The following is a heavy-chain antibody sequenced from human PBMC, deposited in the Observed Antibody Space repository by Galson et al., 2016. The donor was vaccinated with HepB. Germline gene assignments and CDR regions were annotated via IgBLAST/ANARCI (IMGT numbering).Heavy chain of an antibody. CDR2: ISYDGSDK. D-gene: IGHD1-14*01. CDR3: ARGRRNRGAVDV. J-gene: IGHJ3*01. Sequence: SLRLSCAASGFTFSSYGMHWVRQAPGKGLEWVAVISYDGSDKYYADSVKGRFTISRDNSKNTLYLQVNSLRAEDAAVYYCARGRRNRGAVDVWGQGTMVTVSS. CDR1: GFTFSSYG. V-gene: IGHV3-30*03.